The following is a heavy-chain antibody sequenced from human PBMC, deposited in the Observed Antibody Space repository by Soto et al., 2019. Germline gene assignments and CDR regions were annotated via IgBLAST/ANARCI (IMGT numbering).Heavy chain of an antibody. CDR1: GFTVSSNY. V-gene: IGHV3-53*04. Sequence: SLRLSCAASGFTVSSNYMSWVRQAPGKGLEWVSVIYSGGSTYYADSVKGRFTISRHNSKNTLYLQMNSLRAEDTAVYYCARDRSSYGDYEGFYYYMDVWGKGTTVTVSS. D-gene: IGHD4-17*01. J-gene: IGHJ6*03. CDR2: IYSGGST. CDR3: ARDRSSYGDYEGFYYYMDV.